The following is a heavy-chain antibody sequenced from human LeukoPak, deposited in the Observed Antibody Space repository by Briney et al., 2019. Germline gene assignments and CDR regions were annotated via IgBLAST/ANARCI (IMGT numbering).Heavy chain of an antibody. CDR2: IYSGGST. D-gene: IGHD4-23*01. CDR1: GFTVSSNY. J-gene: IGHJ4*02. V-gene: IGHV3-66*02. Sequence: PGGSLRLSCAASGFTVSSNYMSWVRQAPAKGLEWVSVIYSGGSTYYADSVKGRFTISRDNSKNTLYLQMNSLRAEDTAVYYCARAPSVTPYFDYWGQGTLVTVSS. CDR3: ARAPSVTPYFDY.